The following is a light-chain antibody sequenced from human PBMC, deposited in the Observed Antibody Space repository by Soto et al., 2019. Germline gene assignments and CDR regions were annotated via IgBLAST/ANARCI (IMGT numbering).Light chain of an antibody. Sequence: EIVLTQSPGTLSLSPGERATLSCRASQSVSSSYLAWYQQKPGQAPRLPIYGASSRATGIPDRFSGSGSGTDFTLTISRLGPEDFAVYYCQQYGSSPTWTFGQGTKVDIK. V-gene: IGKV3-20*01. CDR1: QSVSSSY. CDR3: QQYGSSPTWT. J-gene: IGKJ1*01. CDR2: GAS.